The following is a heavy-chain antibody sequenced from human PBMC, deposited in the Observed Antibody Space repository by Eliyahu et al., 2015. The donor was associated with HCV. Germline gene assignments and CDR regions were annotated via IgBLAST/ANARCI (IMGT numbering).Heavy chain of an antibody. D-gene: IGHD6-6*01. J-gene: IGHJ3*02. CDR1: GGSISSYY. V-gene: IGHV4-59*01. CDR2: IYYSGST. Sequence: QVQLQESGPGLVKPSETLSLTCTVSGGSISSYYWSWIRQPPGKGLEWIGYIYYSGSTNYNPSLKSRVTISVDTSKNQFSLKLSSVTAADTAVYYCARDLIAARPFHFAFDIWGQGTMVTVSS. CDR3: ARDLIAARPFHFAFDI.